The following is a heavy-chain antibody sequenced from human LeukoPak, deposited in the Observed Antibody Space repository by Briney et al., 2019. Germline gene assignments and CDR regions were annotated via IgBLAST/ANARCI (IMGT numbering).Heavy chain of an antibody. CDR3: AKDPNGDYIGAFDM. D-gene: IGHD4-17*01. J-gene: IGHJ3*02. CDR2: IRGGGGSA. CDR1: GFTFSAYA. Sequence: GGSLRLSCTASGFTFSAYAMMWVRQAPGKGPEWVSAIRGGGGSAFYADSVKGRFTISRDNSKYTLFLQMNSLRAEDTAVYYCAKDPNGDYIGAFDMWGPGTMVTVSS. V-gene: IGHV3-23*01.